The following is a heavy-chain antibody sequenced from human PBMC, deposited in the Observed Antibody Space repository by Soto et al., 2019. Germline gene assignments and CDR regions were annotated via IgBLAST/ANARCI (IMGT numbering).Heavy chain of an antibody. V-gene: IGHV3-48*03. CDR2: ISSSGSTI. D-gene: IGHD6-19*01. J-gene: IGHJ4*02. CDR3: ARALNSSGGFDY. CDR1: GFTFSSYE. Sequence: GGSLRLSCAASGFTFSSYEMNWVRQAPGKGLEWVSYISSSGSTIYYADSVKGRFTISRDNAKNSLYLQMNSLRAEDTAVYYCARALNSSGGFDYWGQGTLVTVSS.